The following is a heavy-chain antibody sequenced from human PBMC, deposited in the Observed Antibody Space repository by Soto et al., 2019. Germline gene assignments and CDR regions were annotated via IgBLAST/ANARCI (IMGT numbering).Heavy chain of an antibody. CDR3: ARVWGGAFDI. CDR1: GGSITSYY. CDR2: IYYSGST. J-gene: IGHJ3*02. Sequence: PSETLSLTCTVSGGSITSYYWSWIRQPPGKGQEWIGYIYYSGSTNYNPSLKSRVTISVDTSKNQFSLKLSSVTAADTAVYYCARVWGGAFDIWGQGTMVT. D-gene: IGHD3-10*01. V-gene: IGHV4-59*01.